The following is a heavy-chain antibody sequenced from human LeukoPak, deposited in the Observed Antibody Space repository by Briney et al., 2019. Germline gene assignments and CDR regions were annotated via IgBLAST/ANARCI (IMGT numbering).Heavy chain of an antibody. Sequence: GGPLRLSCAASEFTFSNYGMSWVRQAPGKGLEWVSWISGNTANTYYADSVQGRFSISRDNSKNTLYLQMYSLRAEDTAIYYCAKDPNGDYIGTFDMWGQGTMVTVSS. CDR1: EFTFSNYG. V-gene: IGHV3-23*01. D-gene: IGHD4-17*01. CDR3: AKDPNGDYIGTFDM. J-gene: IGHJ3*02. CDR2: ISGNTANT.